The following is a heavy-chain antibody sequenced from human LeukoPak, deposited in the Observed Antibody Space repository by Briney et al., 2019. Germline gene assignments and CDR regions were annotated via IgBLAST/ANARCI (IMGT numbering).Heavy chain of an antibody. CDR1: GFSFSTYA. J-gene: IGHJ4*02. D-gene: IGHD3-10*01. V-gene: IGHV3-23*01. CDR2: ISASGADT. CDR3: AKTKQGSGYLDY. Sequence: GGSLRLSCAASGFSFSTYAMSWVRQAPGKGLEWVSSISASGADTPYADSVKGRFTISRDNSKNTVYLQMDSLRAEDTAVYYCAKTKQGSGYLDYWGQGTLVTVSS.